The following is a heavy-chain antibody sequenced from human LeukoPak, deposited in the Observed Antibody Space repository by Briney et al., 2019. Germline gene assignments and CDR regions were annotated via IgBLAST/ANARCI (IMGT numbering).Heavy chain of an antibody. V-gene: IGHV4-61*10. CDR3: ARRPASRLTFDY. J-gene: IGHJ4*01. D-gene: IGHD2-2*01. CDR1: GGSISSGSYY. Sequence: SETLSLTCTVSGGSISSGSYYWSWIRQPAGKGLEWIAYVHSSGNSNHNPSLKSRVTISVDTSKNHLSLRLTAVTAADTAVYYCARRPASRLTFDYWGHGTLVTVSS. CDR2: VHSSGNS.